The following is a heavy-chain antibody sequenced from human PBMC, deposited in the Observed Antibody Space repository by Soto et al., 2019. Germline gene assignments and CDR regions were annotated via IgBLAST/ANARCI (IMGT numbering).Heavy chain of an antibody. J-gene: IGHJ4*02. CDR3: ARDSGRKTIFGVVIIRYYFDY. CDR2: ISYDGSNK. CDR1: GFTFSSYA. Sequence: GGSLRLSCAASGFTFSSYAMHWVRQAPGKGLEWVAVISYDGSNKYYADSVKGRFTISRDNSKNTLYLQMNSLRAEDTAVYYCARDSGRKTIFGVVIIRYYFDYWGQGTLVTVSS. D-gene: IGHD3-3*01. V-gene: IGHV3-30-3*01.